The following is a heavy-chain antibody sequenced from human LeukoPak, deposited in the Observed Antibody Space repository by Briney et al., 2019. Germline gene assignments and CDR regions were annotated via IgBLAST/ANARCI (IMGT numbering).Heavy chain of an antibody. CDR1: GFTFSSYA. V-gene: IGHV3-64*01. CDR3: ARDSLPPLYDSSAGFDI. CDR2: ISSNGGST. D-gene: IGHD3-22*01. J-gene: IGHJ3*02. Sequence: PGGALRLSCAASGFTFSSYAMHWVRQAPGKGLEYVSAISSNGGSTYYANSVKGRFTISRDNSKNTLYLQMGSLRAEDMAVYYCARDSLPPLYDSSAGFDIWGRGTMVTVSS.